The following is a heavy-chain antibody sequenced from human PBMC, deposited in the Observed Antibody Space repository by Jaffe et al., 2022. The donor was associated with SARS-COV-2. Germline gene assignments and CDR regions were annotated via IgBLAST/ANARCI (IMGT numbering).Heavy chain of an antibody. Sequence: QVTLKESGPVLVKPTETLTLTCTVSGFSLSNARMGVSWIRQPPGKALEWLAHIFSNDEKSYSTSLKSRLTISKDTSKSQVVLTMTNMDPVDTATYYCARIEADYDILTGYYRDYYYYGMDVWGQGTTVTVSS. CDR3: ARIEADYDILTGYYRDYYYYGMDV. V-gene: IGHV2-26*01. D-gene: IGHD3-9*01. CDR2: IFSNDEK. CDR1: GFSLSNARMG. J-gene: IGHJ6*02.